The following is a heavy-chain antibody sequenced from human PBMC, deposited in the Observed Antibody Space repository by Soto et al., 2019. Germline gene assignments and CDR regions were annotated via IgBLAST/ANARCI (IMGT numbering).Heavy chain of an antibody. J-gene: IGHJ4*02. CDR1: GFTFSTYG. CDR3: ARSYSGYVDY. CDR2: IGGSGGNI. D-gene: IGHD5-12*01. V-gene: IGHV3-23*01. Sequence: QTGGSLRLSCAASGFTFSTYGMTWVRPAPGKGLEWVSAIGGSGGNIYYADSVKGRFTISRDNSKSTLYLQMNSLRVEDTAIYYCARSYSGYVDYWGQGTPVTVSS.